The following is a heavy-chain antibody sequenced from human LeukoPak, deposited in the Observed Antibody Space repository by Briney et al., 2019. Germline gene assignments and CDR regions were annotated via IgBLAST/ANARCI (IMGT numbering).Heavy chain of an antibody. Sequence: GGSLRLSCAASGITVSSNYMSWVRQAPGKGLEWVSIIYSGGDAYYADSVKGRFTISRDNSKNTLYLQMNSLRAEDTAVYYCARVGFGEPWFYYYYMDVWGKGTTVTVSS. CDR2: IYSGGDA. CDR1: GITVSSNY. J-gene: IGHJ6*03. CDR3: ARVGFGEPWFYYYYMDV. D-gene: IGHD3-10*01. V-gene: IGHV3-66*01.